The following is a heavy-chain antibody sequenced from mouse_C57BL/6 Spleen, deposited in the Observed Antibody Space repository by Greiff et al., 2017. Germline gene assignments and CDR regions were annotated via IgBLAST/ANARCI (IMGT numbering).Heavy chain of an antibody. CDR3: ARELDWYFDV. CDR2: ISYDGSN. CDR1: GYSITSGYY. J-gene: IGHJ1*03. V-gene: IGHV3-6*01. D-gene: IGHD2-10*02. Sequence: DVKLVESGPGLVKPSQSLSLTCSVTGYSITSGYYWNWIRQFPGNKLEWMGYISYDGSNNYNPSLKNRISITRDTSKNQFFLKLNSVTTEDTATYYCARELDWYFDVWGTGTTVTVSS.